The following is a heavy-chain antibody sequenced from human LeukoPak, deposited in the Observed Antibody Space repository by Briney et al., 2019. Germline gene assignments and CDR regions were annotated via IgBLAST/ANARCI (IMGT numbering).Heavy chain of an antibody. J-gene: IGHJ4*02. CDR3: ARDRYYYDSSGYSDLNY. CDR2: IKQDGSEK. V-gene: IGHV3-7*01. Sequence: GGSLRLSCAASGFTFSSYWMSWVRQAPGKGLEWVANIKQDGSEKYYVDSVKGRFTISRDNAKNSLYLQMNSLRAEDTAVYYCARDRYYYDSSGYSDLNYWGQGTLVTVSS. CDR1: GFTFSSYW. D-gene: IGHD3-22*01.